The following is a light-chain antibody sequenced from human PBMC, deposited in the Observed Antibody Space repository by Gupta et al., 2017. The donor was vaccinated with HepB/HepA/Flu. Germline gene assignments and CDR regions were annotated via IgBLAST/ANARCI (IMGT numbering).Light chain of an antibody. Sequence: DIVMTQSPLSLPVIPGESASISCRSSQSLLYSNGYLYLAWYLQKPGQSPQLLIYLSSKRASGVPDRFSGSGSGTDFTLKISRVEAEDVGVYYCRQSLQSPLTFGEGTKVEIK. V-gene: IGKV2-28*01. CDR1: QSLLYSNGYLY. J-gene: IGKJ4*01. CDR2: LSS. CDR3: RQSLQSPLT.